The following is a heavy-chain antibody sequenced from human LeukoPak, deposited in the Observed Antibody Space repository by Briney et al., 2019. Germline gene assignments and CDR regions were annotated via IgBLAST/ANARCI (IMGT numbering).Heavy chain of an antibody. CDR1: GFTVSSNY. Sequence: GGSLRLSCAASGFTVSSNYMSWVRQAPGKGLEWVSVIYSGGSTYYADSVKGRFTISRDDSKNTLYLQMNSLRAEDTAVYYCARQGGGRYYYDSSGYYSWGQGTLVTVSS. CDR3: ARQGGGRYYYDSSGYYS. CDR2: IYSGGST. J-gene: IGHJ4*02. D-gene: IGHD3-22*01. V-gene: IGHV3-66*04.